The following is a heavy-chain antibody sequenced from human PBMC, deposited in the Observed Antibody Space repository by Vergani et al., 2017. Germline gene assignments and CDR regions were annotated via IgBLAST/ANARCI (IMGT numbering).Heavy chain of an antibody. D-gene: IGHD2-2*02. Sequence: QVQLVQSGAEVKKPGASVKASCQASGYTFTSYYIHWVRQAPGRGLEWMGIINPSGGSTNYAQKFQGRVTMTRDTSTSTVFMELSSLRTEDTAVYYCARGCGSTSCYRRGEDWFDPWGQGTLVTVAS. J-gene: IGHJ5*02. CDR3: ARGCGSTSCYRRGEDWFDP. V-gene: IGHV1-46*01. CDR1: GYTFTSYY. CDR2: INPSGGST.